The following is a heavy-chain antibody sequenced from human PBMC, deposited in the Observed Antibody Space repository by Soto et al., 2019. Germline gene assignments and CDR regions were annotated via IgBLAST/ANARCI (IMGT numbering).Heavy chain of an antibody. CDR1: GYTFTSYA. D-gene: IGHD1-26*01. V-gene: IGHV1-3*01. J-gene: IGHJ4*02. Sequence: ASVKVSCKASGYTFTSYAMHWVRQAPGQRLEWMGWINAGNGNTKYSQKFQGRVTITRDTSASTAYMELSSLRSEDTAVYYCASLAISDGVGAISALDYWGQGTLVTVSS. CDR2: INAGNGNT. CDR3: ASLAISDGVGAISALDY.